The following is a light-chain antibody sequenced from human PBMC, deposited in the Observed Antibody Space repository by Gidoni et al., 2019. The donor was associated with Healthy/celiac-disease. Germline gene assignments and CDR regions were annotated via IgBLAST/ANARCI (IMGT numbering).Light chain of an antibody. CDR1: QSVSSSY. CDR2: DAS. J-gene: IGKJ5*01. V-gene: IGKV3D-20*01. Sequence: EIVLTKSSASLSLSPGERATLTCGASQSVSSSYLAWYQQKPSLAPRLLIYDASSMATGVPGRFSGSGSRTDFTLTISRLDPEDFAVYYCQQYGSSPITFGQGTRLEIK. CDR3: QQYGSSPIT.